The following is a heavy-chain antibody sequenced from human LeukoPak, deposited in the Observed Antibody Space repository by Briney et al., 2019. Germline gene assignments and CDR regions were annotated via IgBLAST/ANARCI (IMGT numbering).Heavy chain of an antibody. CDR1: GGTFSSYA. CDR3: ARGATVTTWGYYYYYMDV. D-gene: IGHD4-17*01. J-gene: IGHJ6*03. V-gene: IGHV1-69*06. CDR2: IIPIFGTA. Sequence: SVKVSCKASGGTFSSYAISWVRQAPGQGLEWMGGIIPIFGTANYAQKFQGRVTITADKSTSTAYMELSSLRSEDTAVYYCARGATVTTWGYYYYYMDVWGKGTTVTVSS.